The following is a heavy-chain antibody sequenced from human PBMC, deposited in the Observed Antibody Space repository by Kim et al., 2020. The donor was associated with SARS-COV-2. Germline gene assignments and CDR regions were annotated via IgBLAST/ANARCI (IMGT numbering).Heavy chain of an antibody. CDR1: GFTFSSYA. V-gene: IGHV3-30-3*01. CDR2: ISYDGSNK. J-gene: IGHJ1*01. D-gene: IGHD2-15*01. CDR3: AKGKEGRTVYCSGGS. Sequence: GGSLRLSCAASGFTFSSYAMHWVRQAPGKGLEWVAVISYDGSNKYYADSVKGRFTISRDNSKNTLYLQMNSLRAEDTAVYYCAKGKEGRTVYCSGGSWG.